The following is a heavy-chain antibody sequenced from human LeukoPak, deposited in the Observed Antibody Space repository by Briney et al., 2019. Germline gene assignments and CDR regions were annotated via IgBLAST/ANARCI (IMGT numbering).Heavy chain of an antibody. D-gene: IGHD3-9*01. CDR3: ARDPDISTNWFDP. Sequence: VSVTVSCKASGYTFISYGISWVRRAPGQGLEWMGWISTYNGNTNYAQKFQGRVTMTTDTSTSTAYMELRSLRSDDTAVYYCARDPDISTNWFDPWGQGTLVTVSS. V-gene: IGHV1-18*01. J-gene: IGHJ5*02. CDR2: ISTYNGNT. CDR1: GYTFISYG.